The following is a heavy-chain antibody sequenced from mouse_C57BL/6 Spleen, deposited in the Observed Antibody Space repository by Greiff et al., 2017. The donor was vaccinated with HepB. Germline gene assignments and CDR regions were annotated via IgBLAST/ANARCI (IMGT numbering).Heavy chain of an antibody. D-gene: IGHD4-1*01. J-gene: IGHJ2*01. Sequence: VQLQQSGPVLVKPGASVKMSCKASGYTFTDYYMNWVKQSHGKSLEWIGVINPYNGGTSYNQKFKGKATLTVDKSSSTAYMELNSLTSEDSAVYYCARSGLTGTLYYFDYWGQGTTLTVSS. CDR1: GYTFTDYY. CDR3: ARSGLTGTLYYFDY. V-gene: IGHV1-19*01. CDR2: INPYNGGT.